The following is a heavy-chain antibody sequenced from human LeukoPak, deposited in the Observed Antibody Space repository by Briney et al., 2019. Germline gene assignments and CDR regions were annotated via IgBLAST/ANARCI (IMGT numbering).Heavy chain of an antibody. CDR3: ARDLSDKQEFDP. Sequence: GGTLRLSCAVSGFTFSDYWMSWVRQAPGKGLEWLADINQGGSDKNYPASVRGRFTISRDNAATSLYLQMNNLRAEDTAVYYCARDLSDKQEFDPWGQGTLVTVSS. CDR1: GFTFSDYW. J-gene: IGHJ5*02. CDR2: INQGGSDK. V-gene: IGHV3-7*01. D-gene: IGHD2/OR15-2a*01.